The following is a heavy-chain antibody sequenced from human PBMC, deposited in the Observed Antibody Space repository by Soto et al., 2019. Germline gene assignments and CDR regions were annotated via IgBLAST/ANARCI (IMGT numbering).Heavy chain of an antibody. CDR2: ISYDGSNK. V-gene: IGHV3-30*18. CDR1: GFTFSSYG. Sequence: PGGSLRLSCAASGFTFSSYGMHWVRQAPGKGLEWVAVISYDGSNKYYADSVKGRFTISRDNSKNTLYLQMNSLRAEDTAVYYCAKDLVYAHYYGMDVWGQGTTVTVSS. D-gene: IGHD2-8*01. CDR3: AKDLVYAHYYGMDV. J-gene: IGHJ6*02.